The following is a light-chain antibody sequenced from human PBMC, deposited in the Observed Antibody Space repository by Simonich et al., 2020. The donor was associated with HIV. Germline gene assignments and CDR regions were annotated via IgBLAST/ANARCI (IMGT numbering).Light chain of an antibody. V-gene: IGKV1-5*03. J-gene: IGKJ1*01. Sequence: DIQMTQSPSTLSASVGDRVIITCRASQSMSSWLAWYQQKPGKAPKLLIYKTSTLESGVPSRVSGSGSGTEFTLTISSLQAEDVAVYYCQQYYSAPRTFGQGTKVEIK. CDR1: QSMSSW. CDR3: QQYYSAPRT. CDR2: KTS.